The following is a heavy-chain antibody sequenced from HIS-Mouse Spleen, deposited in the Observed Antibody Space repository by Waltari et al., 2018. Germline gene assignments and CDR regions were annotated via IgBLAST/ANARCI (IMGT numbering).Heavy chain of an antibody. CDR2: IYYSGST. CDR1: GGSIRSSSYH. D-gene: IGHD6-13*01. Sequence: QLQLQESGPGLVKPSETLSLTCTVSGGSIRSSSYHWGWIRKPPGKGLEWIGSIYYSGSTYYNPSLKSRVTISVDTSKNQFSLKLSSVTAADTAVYYCAREIPYSSSWYDWYFDLWGRGTLVTVSS. V-gene: IGHV4-39*07. J-gene: IGHJ2*01. CDR3: AREIPYSSSWYDWYFDL.